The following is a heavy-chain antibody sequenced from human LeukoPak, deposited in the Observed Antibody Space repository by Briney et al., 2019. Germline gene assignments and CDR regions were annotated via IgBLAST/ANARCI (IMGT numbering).Heavy chain of an antibody. J-gene: IGHJ2*01. CDR3: ARGGATTPYWYFDL. Sequence: SETLSLTCTVSGGSISSYYRSWIRQPPGKGLEWIGYIYYSGSTNYNPSLKSRVTISVDTSKNQFSLKLSSVTAADTAVYYCARGGATTPYWYFDLWGRGTLVTVSS. D-gene: IGHD5-24*01. V-gene: IGHV4-59*01. CDR1: GGSISSYY. CDR2: IYYSGST.